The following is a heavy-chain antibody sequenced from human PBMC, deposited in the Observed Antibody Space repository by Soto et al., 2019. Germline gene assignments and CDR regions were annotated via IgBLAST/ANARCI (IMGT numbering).Heavy chain of an antibody. CDR2: INPNSGGT. D-gene: IGHD5-18*01. V-gene: IGHV1-2*02. CDR3: EREVMDTGYYCMDV. Sequence: QVQLVQSGAEVKKPGASVKVSCKASGYTFTGYYMHWVRQAPGQGLEWMGWINPNSGGTNYAQKFQGRVTMTRDTSISTAYMELRRLRSADTAVYYCEREVMDTGYYCMDVWGQRTTVTV. J-gene: IGHJ6*02. CDR1: GYTFTGYY.